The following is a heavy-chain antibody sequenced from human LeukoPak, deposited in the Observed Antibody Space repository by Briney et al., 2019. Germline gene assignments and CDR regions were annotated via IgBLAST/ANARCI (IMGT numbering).Heavy chain of an antibody. CDR3: ASLGIAATPQW. CDR1: GYTFTSYA. V-gene: IGHV1-3*01. CDR2: INAGNGNT. J-gene: IGHJ4*02. D-gene: IGHD6-13*01. Sequence: ASVKVSCKASGYTFTSYAMHWVRQAPGQRLEWMGWINAGNGNTKYSQKFQGRVTITRDTSASTAYMELSRLRSDDTAVYYCASLGIAATPQWWGQGTLVTVSS.